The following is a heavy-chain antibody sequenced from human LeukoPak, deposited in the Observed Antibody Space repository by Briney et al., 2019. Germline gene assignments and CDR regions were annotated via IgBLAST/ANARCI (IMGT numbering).Heavy chain of an antibody. CDR1: GFTFSSYW. V-gene: IGHV3-7*01. CDR2: IKQDGSEK. J-gene: IGHJ4*02. Sequence: GGSLRLSCAASGFTFSSYWMGWVRQAPGKGLEWVANIKQDGSEKYYVDSVKGRFTISRDNAKNSLYLQMNSLRAEDTAVYYRARDRSNYYDSRLDYWGQGTLVTVSS. CDR3: ARDRSNYYDSRLDY. D-gene: IGHD3-22*01.